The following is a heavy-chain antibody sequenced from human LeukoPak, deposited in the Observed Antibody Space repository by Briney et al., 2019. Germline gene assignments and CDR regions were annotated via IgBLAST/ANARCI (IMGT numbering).Heavy chain of an antibody. D-gene: IGHD4-11*01. CDR2: IISDGSSA. J-gene: IGHJ4*02. CDR1: GFTFGDYW. CDR3: VRDSNYHPDC. Sequence: PGGSLRLSCAAPGFTFGDYWMHWVRQAPGKGRFWVSRIISDGSSASYADSVKGRFTMSRDNAKNTLHLQMNSLRVEDTAVYYCVRDSNYHPDCWGQGTLVTVSS. V-gene: IGHV3-74*01.